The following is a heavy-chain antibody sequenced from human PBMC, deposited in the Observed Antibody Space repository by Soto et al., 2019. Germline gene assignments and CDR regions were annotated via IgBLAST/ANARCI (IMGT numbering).Heavy chain of an antibody. CDR2: IYYSGST. Sequence: SETLSLTCTVSGGSISSYYWSWIRQPPGKGLEWIGYIYYSGSTNYNPSLKSRVTISVDTSKNQFSLKLSSVTAADTAVYYCARDQPPAGYWGQRTLVPVSS. J-gene: IGHJ4*02. D-gene: IGHD3-10*01. CDR1: GGSISSYY. CDR3: ARDQPPAGY. V-gene: IGHV4-59*01.